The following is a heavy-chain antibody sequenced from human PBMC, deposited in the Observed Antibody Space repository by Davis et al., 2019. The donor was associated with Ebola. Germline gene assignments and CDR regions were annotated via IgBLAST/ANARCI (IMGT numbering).Heavy chain of an antibody. Sequence: GGSLRLSCAASGFTFSVSAIHWVRQAPGKGLEWVAGVTGDSLSVGHADSVKGRFTISRDNAKNSLYLQMNSLRPEDTALYYCAKDPGDTTGYSSFDSWGQGTLVTVSS. D-gene: IGHD3-22*01. J-gene: IGHJ4*02. CDR3: AKDPGDTTGYSSFDS. CDR1: GFTFSVSA. CDR2: VTGDSLSV. V-gene: IGHV3-9*01.